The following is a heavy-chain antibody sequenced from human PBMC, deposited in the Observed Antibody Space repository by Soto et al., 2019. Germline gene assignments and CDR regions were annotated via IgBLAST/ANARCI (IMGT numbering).Heavy chain of an antibody. CDR1: GGSISSTYW. CDR3: ARTNYYDSSGYLDY. V-gene: IGHV4-4*02. D-gene: IGHD3-22*01. CDR2: IYQSGST. J-gene: IGHJ4*02. Sequence: QVQLQESGPGLVKHSGTLSLTCAVSGGSISSTYWWTWVRQPPGKGLEWIGEIYQSGSTNYNPSLKSRVTVSVDKSKNQFSLNLSSVTAADTAVYYCARTNYYDSSGYLDYWGQGTLVTVSS.